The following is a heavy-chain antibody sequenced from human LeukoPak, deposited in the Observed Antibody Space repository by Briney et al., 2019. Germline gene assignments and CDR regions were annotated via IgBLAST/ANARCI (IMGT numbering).Heavy chain of an antibody. CDR1: GFTFSSYG. CDR2: IWYDGNNK. J-gene: IGHJ4*02. V-gene: IGHV3-33*01. D-gene: IGHD3-9*01. Sequence: PGGSLSLSCVASGFTFSSYGMHWVRQAPGKGLEWVAVIWYDGNNKYYADSVKGRFTISRDNSKNTLYLQMNSLRAEDTAVYYCARSTSSEYDIYHFDYWGQGTLVTVSS. CDR3: ARSTSSEYDIYHFDY.